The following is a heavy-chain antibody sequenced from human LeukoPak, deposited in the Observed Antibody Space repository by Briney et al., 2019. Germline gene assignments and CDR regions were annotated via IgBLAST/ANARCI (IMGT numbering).Heavy chain of an antibody. V-gene: IGHV3-23*01. CDR2: ISNSGGST. Sequence: PGGSLRLSCAASGFTLSSYAMSWVRQAPGKGLEWVSAISNSGGSTYYADSVKGRFAISRDNPKNTLYLQMNSLRAEDTAVYYCAKGLTYNSGSRGYFDYWGQGTPVTVSS. CDR3: AKGLTYNSGSRGYFDY. J-gene: IGHJ4*02. CDR1: GFTLSSYA. D-gene: IGHD6-19*01.